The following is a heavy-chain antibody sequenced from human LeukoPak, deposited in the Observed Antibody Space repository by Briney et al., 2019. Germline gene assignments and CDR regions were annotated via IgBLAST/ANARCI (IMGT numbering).Heavy chain of an antibody. CDR1: GFTFSTYW. CDR3: AKNKQWLLLDY. Sequence: PGGSLRLSCAVSGFTFSTYWMSWVRQAPGKGQEWVANIKQDGSEKYYVDSVKGRFTISRDNANNSVYLQMNSLRVEDTAVYYCAKNKQWLLLDYWGQGTRVTVSS. D-gene: IGHD6-19*01. CDR2: IKQDGSEK. J-gene: IGHJ4*02. V-gene: IGHV3-7*03.